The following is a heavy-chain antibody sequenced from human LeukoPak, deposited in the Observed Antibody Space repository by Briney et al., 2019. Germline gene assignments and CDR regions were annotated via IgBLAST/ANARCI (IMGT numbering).Heavy chain of an antibody. CDR2: IYTSGST. D-gene: IGHD2-2*02. J-gene: IGHJ6*03. CDR3: ARELLGYCSSTSCYNSSQGYYYYMDV. CDR1: GGSISSYY. Sequence: SETLSLTCTVSGGSISSYYWSWIRQPAGKGLEWIGRIYTSGSTNYNPSLKSRVTMSVDTSKNQSSLKLSSVTAADTAVYYCARELLGYCSSTSCYNSSQGYYYYMDVWGKGTTVTVSS. V-gene: IGHV4-4*07.